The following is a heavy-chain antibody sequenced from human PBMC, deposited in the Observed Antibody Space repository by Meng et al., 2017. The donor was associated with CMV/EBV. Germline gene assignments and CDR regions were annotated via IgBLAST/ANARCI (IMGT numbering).Heavy chain of an antibody. CDR2: IYYSGST. CDR3: ARLPQLGHYYYGMDV. V-gene: IGHV4-39*07. Sequence: SETLSLTCTVSGGSISSSSYYWGWIRQPPGKGLEWIGSIYYSGSTYYNPSLKSRVTISVDTSENQFSLKLTSVTAADTAVYYCARLPQLGHYYYGMDVWGQGTTVTVSS. J-gene: IGHJ6*02. D-gene: IGHD1-1*01. CDR1: GGSISSSSYY.